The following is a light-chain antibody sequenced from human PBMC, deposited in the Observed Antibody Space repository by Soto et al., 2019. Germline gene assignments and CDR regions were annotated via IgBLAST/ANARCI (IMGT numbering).Light chain of an antibody. CDR1: SRDVGAYKF. Sequence: QSVLTQPPSASGSPGQAVTISCTGTSRDVGAYKFVSWYQQHPGKAPKLLIYDVSKRPTGVPDRFSGSKSGNTASLTVSGLQADDEADYYCVSYTTSASYVFGPGTKLTVL. CDR3: VSYTTSASYV. J-gene: IGLJ1*01. CDR2: DVS. V-gene: IGLV2-8*01.